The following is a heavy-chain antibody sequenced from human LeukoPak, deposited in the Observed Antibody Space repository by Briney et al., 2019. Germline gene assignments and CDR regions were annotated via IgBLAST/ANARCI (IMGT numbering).Heavy chain of an antibody. V-gene: IGHV4-4*02. CDR3: ASALPFQLVH. CDR2: IYQSGSS. J-gene: IGHJ4*02. D-gene: IGHD1-1*01. CDR1: GGSIGSRNW. Sequence: SETLSLTCAVSGGSIGSRNWWSWVRQPPGKGLQWIGEIYQSGSSIYNPSLKSRVTISVDKSKNQFSLKLNSVTAADTAVYYCASALPFQLVHWGQGTLVTVSS.